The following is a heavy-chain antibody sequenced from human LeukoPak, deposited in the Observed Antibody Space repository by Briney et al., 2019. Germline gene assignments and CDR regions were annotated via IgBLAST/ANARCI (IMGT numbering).Heavy chain of an antibody. Sequence: PSETLSLTCTVSGGSISSYYWSWIRQPAGKGLEWIGRIYTSGSTNYNPSLKSRVTMSVDTSKNQFSLKLSSVTAADTAVYYCASDGGEYCGGDCYLGYWGQGTLVTVSS. CDR1: GGSISSYY. CDR3: ASDGGEYCGGDCYLGY. V-gene: IGHV4-4*07. D-gene: IGHD2-21*02. J-gene: IGHJ4*03. CDR2: IYTSGST.